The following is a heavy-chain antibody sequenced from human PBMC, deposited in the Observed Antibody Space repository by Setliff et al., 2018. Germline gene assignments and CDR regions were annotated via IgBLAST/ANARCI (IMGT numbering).Heavy chain of an antibody. Sequence: GGSLRLSCAASGFTFSGYGIHWVRQAPGKGLEWVAFIRPDGSNKYYADFVKGRFTISRGNSKNTLYLQMNSLRVEDTAVYYCARKGSGWYSDAFDIWGQGTMVTVSS. CDR2: IRPDGSNK. CDR1: GFTFSGYG. D-gene: IGHD6-19*01. V-gene: IGHV3-30*02. CDR3: ARKGSGWYSDAFDI. J-gene: IGHJ3*02.